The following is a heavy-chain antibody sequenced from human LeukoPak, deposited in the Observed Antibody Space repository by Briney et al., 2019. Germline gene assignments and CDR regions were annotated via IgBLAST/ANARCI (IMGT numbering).Heavy chain of an antibody. D-gene: IGHD1-1*01. CDR1: GFTFSSYW. CDR3: ARNVYNLDY. Sequence: GGSLRLSCAASGFTFSSYWMHWVRQAPGKGLEWVANIKLDGTEKYYVDSVQGRFTISRDNAQNSLYLQMSSLRAEDTAVYYCARNVYNLDYWGQGTLVTVSS. V-gene: IGHV3-7*02. J-gene: IGHJ4*02. CDR2: IKLDGTEK.